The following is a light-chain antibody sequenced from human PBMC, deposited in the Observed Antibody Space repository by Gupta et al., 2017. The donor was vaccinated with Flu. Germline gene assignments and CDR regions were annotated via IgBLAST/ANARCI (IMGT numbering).Light chain of an antibody. CDR2: GDN. CDR3: QSYDSSLSGSVV. CDR1: GAGYD. V-gene: IGLV1-40*01. Sequence: GAGYDVHWYQQFPGTAPRLLIYGDNNRSSGVPDRFSGSKSGSSASLAITGVQAEDEADYYCQSYDSSLSGSVVFGGGTRLSVL. J-gene: IGLJ2*01.